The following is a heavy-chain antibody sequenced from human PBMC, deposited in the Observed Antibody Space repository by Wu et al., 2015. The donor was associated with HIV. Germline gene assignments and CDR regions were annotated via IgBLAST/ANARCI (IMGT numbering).Heavy chain of an antibody. CDR1: GYSFTAYS. D-gene: IGHD2-21*01. V-gene: IGHV1-2*02. J-gene: IGHJ3*01. Sequence: QVQLVQSGAEVKKPGASVKVSCKASGYSFTAYSIHWVRQAPGQGPQWLGWIKPNSGDTNYAQKFQGRVKFMSSDNVHQHGLHLELNWLTSDDTAFYTLCKARQREKLCLVLLVAPPRRMKSSLTSFGRDQGT. CDR2: IKPNSGDT. CDR3: CKARQREKLCLVLLVAPPRRMKSSLTSFG.